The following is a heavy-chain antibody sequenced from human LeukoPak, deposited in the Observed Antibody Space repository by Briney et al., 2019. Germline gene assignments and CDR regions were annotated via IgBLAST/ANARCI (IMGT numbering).Heavy chain of an antibody. CDR2: IYYSGST. J-gene: IGHJ1*01. CDR3: ARDYGDYACDFQH. V-gene: IGHV4-39*07. D-gene: IGHD4-17*01. Sequence: SETLSLTCTVSGGSISSSSYYWGWIRQPPGKGLEWIGSIYYSGSTYYNPSLKSRVTISVDTSKNQFSLKLSSVTAADTAVYYCARDYGDYACDFQHWGQGTLVTVSS. CDR1: GGSISSSSYY.